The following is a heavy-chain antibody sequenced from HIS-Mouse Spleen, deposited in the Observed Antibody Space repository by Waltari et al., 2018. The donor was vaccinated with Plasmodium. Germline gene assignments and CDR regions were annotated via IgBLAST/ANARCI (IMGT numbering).Heavy chain of an antibody. J-gene: IGHJ4*02. CDR2: ISYDGSNK. Sequence: QVLLVESGGGVVEPGRSLGLSCVVPGFTFSSCGMAGVRQAPGKGLEWVAVISYDGSNKYYADSVKGRFTISRDNSKNTLYLQMNSLRAEDTAVYYCAKEVLGYYDFWSRPDYWGQGTLVTVSS. CDR1: GFTFSSCG. V-gene: IGHV3-30*18. D-gene: IGHD3-3*01. CDR3: AKEVLGYYDFWSRPDY.